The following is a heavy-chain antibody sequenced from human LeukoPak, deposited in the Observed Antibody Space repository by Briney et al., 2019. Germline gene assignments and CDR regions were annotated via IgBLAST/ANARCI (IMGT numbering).Heavy chain of an antibody. CDR2: ISAYNGNT. CDR3: ARARAVFGVVIMQLNDY. D-gene: IGHD3-3*01. Sequence: ASVKASCKASGYTFTSYGISWVRQAPGQGLEWMGWISAYNGNTNYAQKLQGRVTTTTDTSTSTAYMELRSLRSDDTAVYYCARARAVFGVVIMQLNDYWGQGTLVTVSS. CDR1: GYTFTSYG. J-gene: IGHJ4*02. V-gene: IGHV1-18*01.